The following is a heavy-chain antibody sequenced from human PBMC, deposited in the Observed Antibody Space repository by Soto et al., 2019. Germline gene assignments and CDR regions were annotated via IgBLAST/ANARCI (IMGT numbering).Heavy chain of an antibody. D-gene: IGHD6-13*01. J-gene: IGHJ6*02. CDR2: INPDNGNT. V-gene: IGHV1-3*01. CDR1: GYTFTSYG. CDR3: ARDGDSSSWYVDYYYGMDV. Sequence: QVQLVQSGAGVKKPGASVKVSCKASGYTFTSYGVHWVRQAPGQRLEWMGWINPDNGNTKYSQKFQGRVTIIRDTFASTAYMELSSLRSEDTAVYYCARDGDSSSWYVDYYYGMDVWSQGTTVTVSS.